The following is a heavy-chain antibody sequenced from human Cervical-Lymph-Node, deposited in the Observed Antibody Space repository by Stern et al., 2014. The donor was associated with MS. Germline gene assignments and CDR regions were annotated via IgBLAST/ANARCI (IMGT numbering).Heavy chain of an antibody. D-gene: IGHD5-24*01. J-gene: IGHJ4*02. CDR3: SRDADGYSLVFGY. V-gene: IGHV4-30-4*01. Sequence: QLQLQESGPGLVKPSQTLSLTCAVTGGSISSAEYYWSWIRQSPGKGLEWIGYIHNSGTTYYNPSLKSRVTISVDTSKNQFSLKLRSVTAADKAVYYCSRDADGYSLVFGYWGRGTLVTVSS. CDR2: IHNSGTT. CDR1: GGSISSAEYY.